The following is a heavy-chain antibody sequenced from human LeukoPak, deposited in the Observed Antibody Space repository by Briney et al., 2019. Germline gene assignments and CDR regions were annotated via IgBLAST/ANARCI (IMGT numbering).Heavy chain of an antibody. D-gene: IGHD3-22*01. CDR1: GCTFSSYA. CDR2: ISESGGYT. V-gene: IGHV3-23*01. Sequence: GSLRLSCAGSGCTFSSYAMSWVRQAPGKGLEWVSAISESGGYTKYADPVKGRFTISRDNSKNTLYLQMNSLKAEDTAAYYCATEDSSDYYSFDYWGQGTLVTVSS. J-gene: IGHJ4*02. CDR3: ATEDSSDYYSFDY.